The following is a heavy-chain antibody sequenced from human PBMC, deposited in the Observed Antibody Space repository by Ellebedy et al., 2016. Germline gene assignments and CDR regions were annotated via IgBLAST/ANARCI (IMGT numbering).Heavy chain of an antibody. CDR1: GYTFTSYY. V-gene: IGHV1-46*01. J-gene: IGHJ3*02. D-gene: IGHD7-27*01. CDR2: INPSGGST. Sequence: ASVKVSCKASGYTFTSYYMHWVRQAPGHGLEWMGIINPSGGSTSYAQKFQGRVTITADKSTSTAYMELSSLRSEDTAIYYCARAPPPRGDRSADAFDIWGQGTMVTVST. CDR3: ARAPPPRGDRSADAFDI.